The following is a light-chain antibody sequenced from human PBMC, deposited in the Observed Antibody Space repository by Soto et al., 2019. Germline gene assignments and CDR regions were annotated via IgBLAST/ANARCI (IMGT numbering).Light chain of an antibody. CDR3: ISDSRSSHLV. Sequence: QAVLTQPASVSGSPGQSITISCTGTSSDVGGYKYVSWYQQLPGKAPKLMIYNVSARPSGVSSRFSGSKSGITASLTISGLQAEDEADYYCISDSRSSHLVFGTGTKLTVL. CDR1: SSDVGGYKY. J-gene: IGLJ1*01. CDR2: NVS. V-gene: IGLV2-14*01.